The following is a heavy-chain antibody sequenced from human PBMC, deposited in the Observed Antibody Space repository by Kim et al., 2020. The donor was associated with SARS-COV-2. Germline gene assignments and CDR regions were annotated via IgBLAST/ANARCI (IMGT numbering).Heavy chain of an antibody. CDR1: GGTFSSYA. Sequence: SVKVSCKASGGTFSSYAISWVRQAPGQGLEWMGGIIPIFGTANYAQKFQGRVTITADESTSTAYMELSSLRSEDTAVYYCARGGSEGYCSGGSCYWGLGYWGQGTLVTVSS. D-gene: IGHD2-15*01. J-gene: IGHJ4*02. CDR3: ARGGSEGYCSGGSCYWGLGY. V-gene: IGHV1-69*13. CDR2: IIPIFGTA.